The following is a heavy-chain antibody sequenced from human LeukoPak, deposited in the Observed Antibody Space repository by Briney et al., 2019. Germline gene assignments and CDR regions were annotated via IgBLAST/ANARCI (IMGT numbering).Heavy chain of an antibody. CDR3: TTQALRRYSCYDP. CDR1: GLSFSEGV. J-gene: IGHJ5*02. D-gene: IGHD5-12*01. V-gene: IGHV3-15*01. CDR2: IKSKRDGGTT. Sequence: SLSHGDSGLSFSEGVKIWVGEAPEKKREGVGRIKSKRDGGTTEYAAPVKNRFSISRDDSSNTLFLQMNSLKVDDTALYYCTTQALRRYSCYDPWGQGTLVTVAS.